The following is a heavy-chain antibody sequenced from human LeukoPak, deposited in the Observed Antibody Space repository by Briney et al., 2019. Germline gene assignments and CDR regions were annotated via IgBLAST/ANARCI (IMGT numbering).Heavy chain of an antibody. J-gene: IGHJ6*03. Sequence: PSETLSLTCTVSGGSFSTYYWGWIRQAPGKGLEWIGSIYYSGNTYYNSSLKSRVTISLDTSKNQFSLNLFSVTAADTAMYYCARGGSGWNYYYYYMDVWGKGTTVTISS. CDR3: ARGGSGWNYYYYYMDV. CDR1: GGSFSTYY. D-gene: IGHD6-19*01. V-gene: IGHV4-39*07. CDR2: IYYSGNT.